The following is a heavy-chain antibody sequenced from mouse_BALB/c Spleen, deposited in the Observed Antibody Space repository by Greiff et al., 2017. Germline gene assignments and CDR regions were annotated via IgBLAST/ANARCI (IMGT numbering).Heavy chain of an antibody. CDR2: ISSGGSYT. Sequence: EVQGVESGGGLVKPGGSLKLSCAASGFTFSSYAMSWVRQTPEKRLEWVATISSGGSYTYYPDSVKGRFTISRDNAKNTLYLQMSSLRSEDTAMYYCANTMITKGYYAMDYWGQGTSVTVSS. CDR1: GFTFSSYA. J-gene: IGHJ4*01. V-gene: IGHV5-9-3*01. CDR3: ANTMITKGYYAMDY. D-gene: IGHD2-4*01.